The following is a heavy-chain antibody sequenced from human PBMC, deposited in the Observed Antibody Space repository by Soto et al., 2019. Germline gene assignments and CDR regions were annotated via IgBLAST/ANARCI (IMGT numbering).Heavy chain of an antibody. CDR3: ARENRIAAAGAVSKYDAFDV. CDR1: GYTFTSYG. CDR2: ISAYNGNT. Sequence: QVQLVQSGAEVKKPGASVKVSCKASGYTFTSYGISWVRQAPGQGLEWLGWISAYNGNTNYAQNLQGRVTMTTDTSTSTAYMELRSLRSDDTAVYYCARENRIAAAGAVSKYDAFDVWGQGTMVTVSS. V-gene: IGHV1-18*01. J-gene: IGHJ3*01. D-gene: IGHD6-13*01.